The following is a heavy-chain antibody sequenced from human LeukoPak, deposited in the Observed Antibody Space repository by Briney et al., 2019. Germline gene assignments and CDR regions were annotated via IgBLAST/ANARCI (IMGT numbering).Heavy chain of an antibody. CDR1: GFTFSSYS. D-gene: IGHD6-13*01. J-gene: IGHJ5*02. V-gene: IGHV3-21*01. Sequence: GVLRLSCAASGFTFSSYSMNWVRQAPGKGLEWVSSISSSSSYIYYADSVKGRFTISRDNAKNSLYLQMNSLRAEDTAVYYCASETRAWYSSSWYWFDPWGQGTLVTVSS. CDR3: ASETRAWYSSSWYWFDP. CDR2: ISSSSSYI.